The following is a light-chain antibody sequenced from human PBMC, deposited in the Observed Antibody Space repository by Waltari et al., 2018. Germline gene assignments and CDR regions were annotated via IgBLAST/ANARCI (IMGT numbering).Light chain of an antibody. CDR2: GVS. V-gene: IGLV2-14*03. CDR3: CSYTTTTTWV. CDR1: GRYIGGFNY. J-gene: IGLJ3*02. Sequence: SALPQPASVSGSPAQSITISCSGTGRYIGGFNYVSWYQQRPGKAPKLLIEGVSQRPSGVSDRFSGSKSGNRASLTISGLQAEDDSDYYCCSYTTTTTWVLGGGTKLTVL.